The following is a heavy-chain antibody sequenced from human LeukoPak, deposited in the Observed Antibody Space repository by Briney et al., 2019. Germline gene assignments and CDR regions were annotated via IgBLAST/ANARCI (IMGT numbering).Heavy chain of an antibody. J-gene: IGHJ4*02. D-gene: IGHD6-19*01. Sequence: GASLKVSCKASGYTFTSYGISWVRQAPGQGLEWMGWISAYNGNTNYAQKLQGRVTMTTDTSTSTAYMELRSLRSDDTAVYYCARGITLAVAGPPDYWGQGTLVTVSS. CDR2: ISAYNGNT. CDR3: ARGITLAVAGPPDY. CDR1: GYTFTSYG. V-gene: IGHV1-18*01.